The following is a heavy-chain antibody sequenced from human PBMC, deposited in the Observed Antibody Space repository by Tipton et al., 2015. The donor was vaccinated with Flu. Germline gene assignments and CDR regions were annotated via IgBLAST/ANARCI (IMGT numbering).Heavy chain of an antibody. D-gene: IGHD3-3*01. V-gene: IGHV4-39*01. J-gene: IGHJ3*01. CDR2: VYYSGST. CDR3: VARLGLGGDDYRSDYPQAGVFEL. Sequence: LRLSCTVSGGSISSSNHYWGWIRQPPGKGLEWIGSVYYSGSTYYNPSLKSRVTISVDMSKNQLSLKLRSVTAADKAVYYCVARLGLGGDDYRSDYPQAGVFELWGQGTMVTVSS. CDR1: GGSISSSNHY.